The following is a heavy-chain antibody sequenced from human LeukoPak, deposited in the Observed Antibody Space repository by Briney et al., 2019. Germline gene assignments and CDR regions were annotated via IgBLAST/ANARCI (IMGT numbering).Heavy chain of an antibody. Sequence: SETLSLTCTVSVGSISSGGYYWSWIRQHPGKGLEWIGYIYYSGSTYYNPSLKSRVTISVDTSKNQFSLKLSSVTAADTAVYYCARERGNDSSGYYHDAFDIWGQGTMVTVSS. J-gene: IGHJ3*02. V-gene: IGHV4-31*03. CDR3: ARERGNDSSGYYHDAFDI. CDR1: VGSISSGGYY. CDR2: IYYSGST. D-gene: IGHD3-22*01.